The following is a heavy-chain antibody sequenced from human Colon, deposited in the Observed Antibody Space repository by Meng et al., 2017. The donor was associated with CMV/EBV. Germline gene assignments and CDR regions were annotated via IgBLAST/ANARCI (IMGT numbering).Heavy chain of an antibody. CDR3: ARGVAAGVDY. J-gene: IGHJ4*02. Sequence: SCKASEYTFTSLDINWVRQAAGKGLEWMGYMSPKSGITGYAQKFQDRVTMTRDTSISTFYMELSSLRSDDTAVYYCARGVAAGVDYWGQGTLVTVSS. CDR2: MSPKSGIT. D-gene: IGHD6-25*01. CDR1: EYTFTSLD. V-gene: IGHV1-8*01.